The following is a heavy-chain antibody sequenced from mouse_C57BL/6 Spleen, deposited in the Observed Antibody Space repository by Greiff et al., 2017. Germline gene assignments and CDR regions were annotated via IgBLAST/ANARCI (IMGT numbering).Heavy chain of an antibody. CDR3: ARKGKITTVVGDFDY. CDR1: GYTFTDYY. D-gene: IGHD1-1*01. CDR2: INPYNGGT. J-gene: IGHJ2*01. V-gene: IGHV1-19*01. Sequence: EVQLQQSGPVLVKPGASVKMSCKASGYTFTDYYMNWVKQSHGKSLEWIGVINPYNGGTSYNQKFKGKATLTVDKSSSTAYMELNSLTSEDSAVYYCARKGKITTVVGDFDYWGQGTTLTVSS.